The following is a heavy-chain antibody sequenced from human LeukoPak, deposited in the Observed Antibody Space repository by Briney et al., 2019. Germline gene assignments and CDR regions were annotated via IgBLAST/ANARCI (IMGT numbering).Heavy chain of an antibody. CDR3: ARAIVGAHAFDI. V-gene: IGHV3-21*01. CDR2: ISSSSSYI. J-gene: IGHJ3*02. CDR1: GFTFSSYG. Sequence: GGSLRLSCAASGFTFSSYGMHWVRQAPGRGLEWVSSISSSSSYIYYADSVKGRFTISRDNAKNSLYLQMNSLRAEDTAVYYCARAIVGAHAFDIWGQGTMVTVSS. D-gene: IGHD1-26*01.